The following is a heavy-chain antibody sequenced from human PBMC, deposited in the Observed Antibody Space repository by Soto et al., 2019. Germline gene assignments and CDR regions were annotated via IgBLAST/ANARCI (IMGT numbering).Heavy chain of an antibody. J-gene: IGHJ3*02. CDR1: GFTFSSYG. D-gene: IGHD4-17*01. CDR3: ATQYGDDDAFDI. V-gene: IGHV3-33*01. CDR2: IWYDGSNK. Sequence: GGSLRLSCAASGFTFSSYGMHWVRQAPGKGLEWVAVIWYDGSNKYYADSVKGRFTISRDNSKNTLYLQMNSLRAEDTAVYYCATQYGDDDAFDIWGQGTMVTVSS.